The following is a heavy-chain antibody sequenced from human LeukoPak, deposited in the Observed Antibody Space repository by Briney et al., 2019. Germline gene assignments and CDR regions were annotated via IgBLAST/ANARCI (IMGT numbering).Heavy chain of an antibody. D-gene: IGHD7-27*01. CDR2: INLSGSAQ. J-gene: IGHJ4*02. Sequence: PGGSLRLSCSSSGFALSAYWMNWVRQAPGKGPEWVANINLSGSAQYYVDSVKGRCTISRDNAKSSLYLQMNSLRVEDTAVYYCAAWGLHNYWGQGTLVTVCS. CDR1: GFALSAYW. CDR3: AAWGLHNY. V-gene: IGHV3-7*01.